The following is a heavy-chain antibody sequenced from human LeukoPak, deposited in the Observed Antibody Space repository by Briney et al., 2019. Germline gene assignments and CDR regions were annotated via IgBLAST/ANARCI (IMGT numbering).Heavy chain of an antibody. CDR3: AKDKGMIVQVWAFDI. V-gene: IGHV3-23*01. D-gene: IGHD3-22*01. J-gene: IGHJ3*02. CDR2: YSGSGGST. Sequence: GGSLRLSCAASGFSFSTYAMSWVRQAPGKGLEWVSAYSGSGGSTFYADSVKGRFTISRDNSKNTLYLQMNSLRAEDTAVYYCAKDKGMIVQVWAFDIWGQGTMVTVSS. CDR1: GFSFSTYA.